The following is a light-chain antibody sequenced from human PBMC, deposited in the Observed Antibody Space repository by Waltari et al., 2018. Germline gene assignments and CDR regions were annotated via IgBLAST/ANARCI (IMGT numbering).Light chain of an antibody. CDR3: QHYVSLPVT. J-gene: IGKJ1*01. CDR1: QSVGRS. V-gene: IGKV3-20*01. CDR2: GAS. Sequence: EIVLTQSPGPLSLSPGERPTLSCRASQSVGRSLAWYQQNPGQAPRLLIYGASIRATGIPDRFSGGGSGTDFSLTISRLESEDFAAYHCQHYVSLPVTFGQGTKVEIK.